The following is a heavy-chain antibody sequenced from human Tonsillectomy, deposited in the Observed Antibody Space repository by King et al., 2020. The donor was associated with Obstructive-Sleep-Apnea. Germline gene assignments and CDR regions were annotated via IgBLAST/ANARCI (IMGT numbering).Heavy chain of an antibody. CDR3: ARDHGDDILTGYRIPDAFDL. CDR2: ISGLSSSI. D-gene: IGHD3-9*01. V-gene: IGHV3-48*04. CDR1: GFTLSTYR. J-gene: IGHJ3*01. Sequence: VQLVESGGGLVLPGGSLRLSCAASGFTLSTYRMNWVRQAPGKGLEWVSYISGLSSSIFYGGSVKGRFTISRDNAKNSLHLLMNNLRVEDTAVYYCARDHGDDILTGYRIPDAFDLWGQGTRVTVSS.